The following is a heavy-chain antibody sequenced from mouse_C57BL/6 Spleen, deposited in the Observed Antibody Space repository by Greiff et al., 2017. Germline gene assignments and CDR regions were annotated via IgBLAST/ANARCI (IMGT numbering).Heavy chain of an antibody. V-gene: IGHV3-6*01. J-gene: IGHJ3*01. CDR1: GYSITSGYY. CDR2: ISYDGSN. CDR3: ARVGNYEGFAY. Sequence: EVKLMESGPGLVKPSQSLSLTCSVTGYSITSGYYWNWIRQFPGNKLEWMGYISYDGSNNYNPSLKNRISITRDTSKNQFFLKLNSVTTEDTATYYCARVGNYEGFAYWGQGTLVTVSA. D-gene: IGHD2-1*01.